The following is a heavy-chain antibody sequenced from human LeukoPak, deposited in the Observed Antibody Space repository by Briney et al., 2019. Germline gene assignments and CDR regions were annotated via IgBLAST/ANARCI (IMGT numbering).Heavy chain of an antibody. Sequence: PGGSLRLSCAASGFTVSSNYMSWVRQAPGKGLEWVSVIYISGPTYYADSVKGRFTISRDNSKNTLYLQMNSLRAEDTAVYYCARGPYLYFDYWGQGTLVTVSS. CDR1: GFTVSSNY. CDR2: IYISGPT. CDR3: ARGPYLYFDY. V-gene: IGHV3-53*01. J-gene: IGHJ4*02.